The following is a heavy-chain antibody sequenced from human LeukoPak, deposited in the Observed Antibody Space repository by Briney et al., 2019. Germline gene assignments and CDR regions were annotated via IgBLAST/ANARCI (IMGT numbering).Heavy chain of an antibody. D-gene: IGHD4-17*01. V-gene: IGHV1-2*02. CDR2: INPNSGGT. Sequence: ASVKVSSKASGYTFTGYCMHWVPQAPGQGLEWMGWINPNSGGTNYAQKFQGRVTMTRDTSISTAYMELSRLRSDDTAVYYCARGRSDGDRAPWGQGTLVTVSS. J-gene: IGHJ5*02. CDR1: GYTFTGYC. CDR3: ARGRSDGDRAP.